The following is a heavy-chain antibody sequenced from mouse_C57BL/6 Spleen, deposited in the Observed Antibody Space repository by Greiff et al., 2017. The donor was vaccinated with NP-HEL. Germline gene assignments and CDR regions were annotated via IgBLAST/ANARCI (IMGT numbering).Heavy chain of an antibody. J-gene: IGHJ3*01. CDR1: GYSITSDY. V-gene: IGHV3-8*01. D-gene: IGHD2-3*01. CDR2: ISYSGST. CDR3: ARSLYDGYPWFAD. Sequence: DVQLVESGPGLAKPSQTLSLTCSVTGYSITSDYWNWIRKFPGNKLEYMGYISYSGSTYYNPSLKSRISITRDTSKNQYYLQLNSVTTEDTATYYCARSLYDGYPWFADWGQGTLVTVSA.